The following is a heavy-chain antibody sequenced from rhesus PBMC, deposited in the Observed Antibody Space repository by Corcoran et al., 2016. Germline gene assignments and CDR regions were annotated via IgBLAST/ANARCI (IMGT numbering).Heavy chain of an antibody. CDR3: ARDRYSGSWNCGY. D-gene: IGHD6-25*01. CDR2: INAKTGSN. CDR1: GYTFTDYY. J-gene: IGHJ4*01. Sequence: QVQLVQSGAEVKKPGSSVKVSCKASGYTFTDYYIHWVRQAPGQGLEGMGEINAKTGSNKYAQNLQGRVTVTRDTSTSTAFMELSSLRSEDTAVYYCARDRYSGSWNCGYWGQGVLVTVSS. V-gene: IGHV1-138*01.